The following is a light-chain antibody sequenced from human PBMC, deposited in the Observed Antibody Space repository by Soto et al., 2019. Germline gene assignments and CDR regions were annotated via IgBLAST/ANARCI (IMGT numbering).Light chain of an antibody. J-gene: IGKJ4*01. CDR2: AAS. V-gene: IGKV1-8*01. CDR3: QQYYSYPLT. CDR1: QGISSY. Sequence: AIRMTQSPSSLSASTGDRVTITCRACQGISSYLAWYQQKPGKAPKLLIYAASTLQSGVPSRFSGSGSGTDFALTICCLQSEYFATYYCQQYYSYPLTVGGGTKVEIK.